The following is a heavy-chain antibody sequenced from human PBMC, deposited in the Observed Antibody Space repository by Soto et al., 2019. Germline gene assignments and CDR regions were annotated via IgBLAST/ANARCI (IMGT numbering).Heavy chain of an antibody. CDR1: GYGFTSYW. CDR3: ARQDGYYRSYYYGMDV. D-gene: IGHD1-1*01. CDR2: IYPDDSNT. J-gene: IGHJ6*02. V-gene: IGHV5-51*01. Sequence: GESLKISCKASGYGFTSYWIGWVRQLPGKGLEWMGVIYPDDSNTIYSPSLQGQVTISADKSITTAYLDWSSLRASDTAMYYCARQDGYYRSYYYGMDVWGQGTSVTVSS.